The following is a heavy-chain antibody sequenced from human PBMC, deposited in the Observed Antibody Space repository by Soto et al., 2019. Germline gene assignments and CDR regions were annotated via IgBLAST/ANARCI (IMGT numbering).Heavy chain of an antibody. J-gene: IGHJ5*02. CDR1: GGSISSDDFY. CDR3: DRPSGCCHTSFDP. V-gene: IGHV4-31*03. Sequence: QVQLQESGPGLVKPSQTLSLTCTVSGGSISSDDFYWSWIRQHPGKGLEWIGYIYYSGHTYYNPSISSRLTIFVGTFNTQLSLMLSSVTASATVVYYCDRPSGCCHTSFDPWGQGTLVTVSS. CDR2: IYYSGHT. D-gene: IGHD5-12*01.